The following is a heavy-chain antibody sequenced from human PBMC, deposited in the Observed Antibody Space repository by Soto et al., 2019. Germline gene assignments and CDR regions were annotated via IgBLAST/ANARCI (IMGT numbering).Heavy chain of an antibody. J-gene: IGHJ6*03. CDR3: AKDGSGSYTPPDYYYYYMDV. CDR2: IRQDGGEK. Sequence: PGGSLRLSCTASGFALSAYWMTWVRQTPGKRLEWVAYIRQDGGEKYYVDSVRGRFTISRDNAKNSLYLQMSSVRAEDTAVYYCAKDGSGSYTPPDYYYYYMDVWGKGTTVTVSS. D-gene: IGHD3-10*01. CDR1: GFALSAYW. V-gene: IGHV3-7*01.